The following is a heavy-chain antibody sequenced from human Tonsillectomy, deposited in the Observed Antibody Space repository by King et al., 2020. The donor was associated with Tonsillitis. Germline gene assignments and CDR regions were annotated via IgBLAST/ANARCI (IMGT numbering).Heavy chain of an antibody. J-gene: IGHJ2*01. Sequence: VQLVESGGGLVQPGGSLRLSCAASGFTFSNHAMSWVRQAPGKGLEWVSAISGSGDRTYYADSVKGRFTISRDNSKNTLSLQMNSLRAEDTALYYSARDLRLGYCSGGTCFGYFDLWGRGTLVAVSS. V-gene: IGHV3-23*04. CDR2: ISGSGDRT. CDR3: ARDLRLGYCSGGTCFGYFDL. D-gene: IGHD2-15*01. CDR1: GFTFSNHA.